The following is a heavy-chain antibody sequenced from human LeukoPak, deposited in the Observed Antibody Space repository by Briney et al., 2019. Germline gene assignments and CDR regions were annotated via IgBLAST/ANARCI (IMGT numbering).Heavy chain of an antibody. D-gene: IGHD2-8*01. CDR2: IKQDGSAK. CDR1: GFTFSSYA. Sequence: PGRSLRLSCAASGFTFSSYAMHWVRQAPGKGLTWVANIKQDGSAKYYLDSVKGRFTISRDNAKNSLFLQMNSLGAEDTAVYYCARVNPLMAPGAFDIWGLGTMVAVSS. V-gene: IGHV3-7*01. CDR3: ARVNPLMAPGAFDI. J-gene: IGHJ3*02.